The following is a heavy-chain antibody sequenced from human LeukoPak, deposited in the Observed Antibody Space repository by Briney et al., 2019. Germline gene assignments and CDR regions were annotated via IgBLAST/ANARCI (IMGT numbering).Heavy chain of an antibody. CDR3: AGSIAARYYFDY. Sequence: SETLSLTCTVSGGSISSSSYYWGWIRQPPGKGLEWIGSIYYSGSTYYNPSLKSRVTISVDTSKNQFPLKLSSVTAADTAVYYCAGSIAARYYFDYWGQGTLVTVSS. V-gene: IGHV4-39*06. D-gene: IGHD6-6*01. CDR1: GGSISSSSYY. J-gene: IGHJ4*02. CDR2: IYYSGST.